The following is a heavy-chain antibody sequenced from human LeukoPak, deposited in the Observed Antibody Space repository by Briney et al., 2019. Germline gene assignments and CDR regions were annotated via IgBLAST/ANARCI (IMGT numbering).Heavy chain of an antibody. V-gene: IGHV3-21*01. CDR1: XXTXSSYX. CDR3: ARGGGANYYFDY. J-gene: IGHJ4*02. D-gene: IGHD3-16*01. Sequence: XLSCXXSXXTXSSYXXNWVRQAPGKGLEWVSSISSSSSYIYYADSVKGRFTISRDNAKNSLYLQMNSLRAEDTAVYYCARGGGANYYFDYWGQGTLVTVSS. CDR2: ISSSSSYI.